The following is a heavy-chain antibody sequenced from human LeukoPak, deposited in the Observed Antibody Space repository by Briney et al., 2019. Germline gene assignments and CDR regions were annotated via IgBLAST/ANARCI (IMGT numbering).Heavy chain of an antibody. CDR2: IYYSVST. CDR3: ARRDDSSGYHKIFDY. J-gene: IGHJ4*02. V-gene: IGHV4-30-2*03. Sequence: SETLSLTCAVSGGSIRSGGYSWSWIRQPPGKGLEWIGSIYYSVSTYYNPSLKSRVTISIDPSKNQFYLKLSSLTAADTAVYFCARRDDSSGYHKIFDYWGPGTLVTVSS. CDR1: GGSIRSGGYS. D-gene: IGHD3-22*01.